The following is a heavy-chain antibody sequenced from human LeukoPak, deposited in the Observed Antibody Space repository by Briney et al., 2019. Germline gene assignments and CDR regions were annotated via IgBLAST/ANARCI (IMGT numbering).Heavy chain of an antibody. V-gene: IGHV4-59*12. CDR1: GGSISSYY. J-gene: IGHJ4*02. D-gene: IGHD3-16*02. CDR3: ASGRIMITFGGVIVPNAFDY. Sequence: SETLSLTCTVSGGSISSYYWSWIRQPPGKGLEWIGYIYYSGSTNYNPSLKSRVTISVDTSKNQFSLKLSSVTAADTAVYYCASGRIMITFGGVIVPNAFDYWGQGTLVTVSS. CDR2: IYYSGST.